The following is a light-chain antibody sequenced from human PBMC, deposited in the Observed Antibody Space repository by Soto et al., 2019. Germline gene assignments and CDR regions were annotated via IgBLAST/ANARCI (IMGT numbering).Light chain of an antibody. CDR2: DAS. J-gene: IGKJ4*01. Sequence: EIVMTQSPATLSVSPGERAIFSCRASQSVDSKLAWYQQKLGQAPRLLIYDASTRATGIPARFSGSGSGTEFTLTISSLQSEDFAIYYCQQYHVWNTFRGGTKV. V-gene: IGKV3D-15*01. CDR3: QQYHVWNT. CDR1: QSVDSK.